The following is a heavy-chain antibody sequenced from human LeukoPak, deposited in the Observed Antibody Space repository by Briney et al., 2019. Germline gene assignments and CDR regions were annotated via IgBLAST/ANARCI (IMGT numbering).Heavy chain of an antibody. CDR2: ICDSGVST. V-gene: IGHV3-23*01. J-gene: IGHJ4*02. Sequence: GGSLRLSCAASGFSFSSYAMSWVRQAPGMGLVWVSDICDSGVSTYYADSVKGRFTISRDNSKTTLYLQMNTLRAEDTAVYFCSKIRGYSYGYGDYWGQGTLVTVSS. D-gene: IGHD5-18*01. CDR3: SKIRGYSYGYGDY. CDR1: GFSFSSYA.